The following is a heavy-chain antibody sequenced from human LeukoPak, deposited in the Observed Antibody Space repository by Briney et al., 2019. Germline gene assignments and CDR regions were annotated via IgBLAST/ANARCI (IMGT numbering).Heavy chain of an antibody. V-gene: IGHV3-21*01. CDR1: GFTFSSYS. CDR3: ARGHETGYSYGWVCYYYGMDV. CDR2: ISSSSSYI. D-gene: IGHD5-18*01. Sequence: PGGSLRLSCAASGFTFSSYSMNWVRQAPGKGLEWVSSISSSSSYIYYADSVKGRFTISRDNAKNSLYLQMNSLRAEDTAVYYCARGHETGYSYGWVCYYYGMDVWGQGTTVTVSS. J-gene: IGHJ6*02.